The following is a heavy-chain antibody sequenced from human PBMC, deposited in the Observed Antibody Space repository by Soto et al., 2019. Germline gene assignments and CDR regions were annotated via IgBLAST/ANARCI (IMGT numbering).Heavy chain of an antibody. Sequence: SETLSLTCTVSGGSISSYYWSWIRQPPGKGLEWIGYIYYSGSTNYNPSLKSRVTISVDTSKNQFSLKLSSVTAADTAVYYCARRSYSGLIFDYWGQGTLVTVSS. CDR2: IYYSGST. J-gene: IGHJ4*02. CDR1: GGSISSYY. D-gene: IGHD5-12*01. V-gene: IGHV4-59*01. CDR3: ARRSYSGLIFDY.